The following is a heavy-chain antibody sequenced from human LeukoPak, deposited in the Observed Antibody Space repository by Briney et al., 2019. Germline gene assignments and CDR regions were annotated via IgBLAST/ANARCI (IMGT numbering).Heavy chain of an antibody. J-gene: IGHJ5*02. CDR1: GFTFSSYG. D-gene: IGHD3-10*01. CDR2: IYYSGST. V-gene: IGHV4-59*01. CDR3: ARELAVRGDIDP. Sequence: GSLSLSCAASGFTFSSYGMSWIRQPPGKGLEWIGYIYYSGSTNYNPSLKSRVTISVDTSKNQFSLKLSSVTAADTAVYYCARELAVRGDIDPWGQGTLVTVSS.